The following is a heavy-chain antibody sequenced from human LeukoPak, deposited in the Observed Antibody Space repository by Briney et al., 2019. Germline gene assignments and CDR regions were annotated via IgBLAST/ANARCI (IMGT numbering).Heavy chain of an antibody. V-gene: IGHV1-46*01. CDR2: INPSGGST. CDR3: ARDAIENYDFWSGSYYYFDY. D-gene: IGHD3-3*01. CDR1: GYTFTSYH. J-gene: IGHJ4*02. Sequence: ASVKVSCKASGYTFTSYHMHWVRQAPGQGLEWMGIINPSGGSTSYAQSFQGRVTMTRDTSTSTVYMELSSLRSEDTAVYYCARDAIENYDFWSGSYYYFDYWGQGTLVTVSS.